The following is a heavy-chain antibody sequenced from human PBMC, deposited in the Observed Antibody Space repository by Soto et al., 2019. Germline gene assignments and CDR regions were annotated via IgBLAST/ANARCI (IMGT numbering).Heavy chain of an antibody. CDR1: GFTFDSYA. J-gene: IGHJ3*01. D-gene: IGHD3-3*01. V-gene: IGHV3-23*01. Sequence: EVKLLESGGGLAQPGGSLRLSCVGSGFTFDSYALSWVRQAPGARLQWIAAISGSADGTDYAHSVRGRFTISRDNAKKTVHLQMDSLRVEDTAVYFCAKDTVGGYSFWSGYYSDGLDVWGQGTLVSVS. CDR2: ISGSADGT. CDR3: AKDTVGGYSFWSGYYSDGLDV.